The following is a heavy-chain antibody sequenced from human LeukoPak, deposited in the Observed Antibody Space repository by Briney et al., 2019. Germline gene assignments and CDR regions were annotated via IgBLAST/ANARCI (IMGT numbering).Heavy chain of an antibody. Sequence: PSETLPLTCTVSGGSISSYYWSWIRQPPGKGLEWIGYIYYSGSTNYNPSLKSRVTISVDTSKNQFSLKLSSVTAADTAVYYCAREVRGVSVDVWGKGTTVTVSS. V-gene: IGHV4-59*01. CDR1: GGSISSYY. CDR2: IYYSGST. D-gene: IGHD3-10*01. J-gene: IGHJ6*04. CDR3: AREVRGVSVDV.